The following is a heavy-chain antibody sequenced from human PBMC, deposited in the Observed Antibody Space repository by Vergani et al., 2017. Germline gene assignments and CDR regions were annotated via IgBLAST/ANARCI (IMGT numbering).Heavy chain of an antibody. V-gene: IGHV3-30*18. CDR2: ISYDGSNK. Sequence: QVQLVESGGGVVQPGRSLRLSCAASGFTFSSYGMHWVRQAPGKGLEWVAVISYDGSNKYYADSVKGRFTISRDNSKNTLYLQMNSLRAEDTAVYYCAKIGQTFKTGYGDYERVDYWGQGTLVTVSS. CDR1: GFTFSSYG. J-gene: IGHJ4*02. D-gene: IGHD4-17*01. CDR3: AKIGQTFKTGYGDYERVDY.